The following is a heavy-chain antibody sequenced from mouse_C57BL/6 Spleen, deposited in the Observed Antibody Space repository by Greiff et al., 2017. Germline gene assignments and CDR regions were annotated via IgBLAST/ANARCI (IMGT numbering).Heavy chain of an antibody. J-gene: IGHJ1*03. CDR1: GFTFSNYW. V-gene: IGHV6-3*01. Sequence: EVQLVESGGGLVQPGGSMKLSCVASGFTFSNYWMNWVRQSPEKGLEWVAQIRLKSDNYATHYAESVKGRFTISRDDSKSSVYLQMINLRAEDTGIYYCTEYYGSSYWYFDVWGTGTTVTVSS. CDR3: TEYYGSSYWYFDV. D-gene: IGHD1-1*01. CDR2: IRLKSDNYAT.